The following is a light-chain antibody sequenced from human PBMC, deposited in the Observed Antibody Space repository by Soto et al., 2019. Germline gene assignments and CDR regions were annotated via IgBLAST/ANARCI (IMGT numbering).Light chain of an antibody. Sequence: DIQMTQSPSTLSASVGDRVTITCRASQSISSWLDWYQQKPGKAPKLLIYDASSLESGVPSRFSGSGSGTEFTLTISSLPPDDFATYYCQQYNSYPWTFGQGTKVEIK. V-gene: IGKV1-5*01. CDR1: QSISSW. CDR3: QQYNSYPWT. J-gene: IGKJ1*01. CDR2: DAS.